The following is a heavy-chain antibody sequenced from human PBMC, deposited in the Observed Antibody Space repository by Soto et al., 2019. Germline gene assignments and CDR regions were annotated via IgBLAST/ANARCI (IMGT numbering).Heavy chain of an antibody. J-gene: IGHJ4*02. V-gene: IGHV3-23*01. D-gene: IGHD1-1*01. Sequence: GGSLRLSCAASKFTFSSYAMSWVRQAPGKGLEWVSGISGSGGSTYYADSVKGRFAISRDNSKNTLYLQMNSLRAEDTAVYYCAKFGMATTKRSPPYYIDYWGQGALVTVSS. CDR2: ISGSGGST. CDR1: KFTFSSYA. CDR3: AKFGMATTKRSPPYYIDY.